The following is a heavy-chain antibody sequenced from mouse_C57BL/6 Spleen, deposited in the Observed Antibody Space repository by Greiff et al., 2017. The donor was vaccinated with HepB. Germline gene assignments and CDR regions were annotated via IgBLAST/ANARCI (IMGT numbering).Heavy chain of an antibody. D-gene: IGHD1-1*01. CDR3: AGSYGSNYFDY. CDR2: IKPGSGGT. CDR1: GYAFTNYL. Sequence: QVQLQQSGAELVRPGTSVKVSCKASGYAFTNYLIEWVKQRPGQGLEWIGVIKPGSGGTNYNEKFKGKATLTADKSSSTAYMQLSSLTSEDSAVYFCAGSYGSNYFDYWGQGTTLTVSS. J-gene: IGHJ2*01. V-gene: IGHV1-54*01.